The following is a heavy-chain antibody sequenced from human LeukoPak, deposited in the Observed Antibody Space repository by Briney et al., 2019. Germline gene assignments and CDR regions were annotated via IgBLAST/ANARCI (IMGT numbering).Heavy chain of an antibody. D-gene: IGHD6-19*01. CDR3: ASIIAVAWVSYYYYYGMDV. V-gene: IGHV3-23*01. J-gene: IGHJ6*02. Sequence: PGGSLRLSCAASGFTFSSYAMSWVRQAPGKGLEWVSAISGSGGSTYYAGSVKGRFTISRDNAKNSLYLQMNSLRAEDTALYYCASIIAVAWVSYYYYYGMDVWGQGTTVTVSS. CDR2: ISGSGGST. CDR1: GFTFSSYA.